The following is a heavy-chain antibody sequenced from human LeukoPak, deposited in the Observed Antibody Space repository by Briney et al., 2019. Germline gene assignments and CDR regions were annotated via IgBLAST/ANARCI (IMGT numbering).Heavy chain of an antibody. CDR2: INPSGGST. V-gene: IGHV1-46*01. D-gene: IGHD3-22*01. Sequence: ASVKVSCKASGYTFTSYYMHWVRQAPGQGLEWMGIINPSGGSTSYAQKFQGRVTMTRDTSTSTDYMELSSLRSEDTAVYYCARVRSDDSSGYFRFPEGDWGQGTLVTVSS. CDR3: ARVRSDDSSGYFRFPEGD. J-gene: IGHJ4*02. CDR1: GYTFTSYY.